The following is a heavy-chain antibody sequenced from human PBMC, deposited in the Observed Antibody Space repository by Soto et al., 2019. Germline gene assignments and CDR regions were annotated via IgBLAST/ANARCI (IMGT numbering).Heavy chain of an antibody. D-gene: IGHD6-13*01. Sequence: SVKVSFKASGGTFSSYAISWVRQAPGQGLEWMGGIIPILGTANYAQKFQGRVTITADESTSTAYMELRSLRSDDTAVYYCARDGLAAAEIPAYWGQGTLVTVSS. CDR1: GGTFSSYA. J-gene: IGHJ4*02. CDR3: ARDGLAAAEIPAY. V-gene: IGHV1-69*13. CDR2: IIPILGTA.